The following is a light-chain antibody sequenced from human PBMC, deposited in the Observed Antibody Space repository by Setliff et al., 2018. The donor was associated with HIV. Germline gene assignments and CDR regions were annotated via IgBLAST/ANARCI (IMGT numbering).Light chain of an antibody. CDR1: SSDVGGYNF. Sequence: QSALTQPASVSGSPGQSITISCTGTSSDVGGYNFVSWYQHHPGKAPILMIYDVSTRPSGVSNRFSGPKSDNTASLTISGLQAEDEADYYCSSYTSSSTLNVFGTGTKVTVL. CDR3: SSYTSSSTLNV. V-gene: IGLV2-14*03. J-gene: IGLJ1*01. CDR2: DVS.